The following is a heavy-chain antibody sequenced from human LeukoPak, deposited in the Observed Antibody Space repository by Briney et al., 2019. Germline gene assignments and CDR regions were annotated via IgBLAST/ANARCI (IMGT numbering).Heavy chain of an antibody. J-gene: IGHJ4*02. V-gene: IGHV1-2*02. CDR2: INPNSGDT. D-gene: IGHD3-16*01. Sequence: ASVKVSCKASGYTFTGYYMHWVRQAPGQGLEWMGCINPNSGDTKYAKKFQGRVTMTRDTSRSTAYMELSRLRSDDPAVYYCATQRGSYLWGTDFDYWGQGTLVTVSS. CDR1: GYTFTGYY. CDR3: ATQRGSYLWGTDFDY.